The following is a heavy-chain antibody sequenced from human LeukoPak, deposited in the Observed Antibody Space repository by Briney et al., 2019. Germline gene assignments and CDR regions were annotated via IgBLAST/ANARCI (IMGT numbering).Heavy chain of an antibody. V-gene: IGHV1-18*01. CDR3: ASPYCSGGTCYARDAFDI. CDR1: GYTFTSYG. D-gene: IGHD2-15*01. CDR2: ISVYNGNT. J-gene: IGHJ3*02. Sequence: ASVKVSCKASGYTFTSYGISWVRQAPGQGLEWMGWISVYNGNTNYAQKLQGRVTMTTDTSTSTAYMELRSLRSDDTAVYYCASPYCSGGTCYARDAFDIWGQGTMVTVSS.